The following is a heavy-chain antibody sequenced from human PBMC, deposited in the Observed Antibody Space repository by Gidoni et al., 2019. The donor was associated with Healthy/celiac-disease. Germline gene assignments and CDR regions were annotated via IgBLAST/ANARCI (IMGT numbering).Heavy chain of an antibody. J-gene: IGHJ3*02. CDR2: INAGNGNT. Sequence: QVQLVQSGAEVNKPGDSVKVSCKASGYTFTSYAMNWVRQAPGQRLEWMGWINAGNGNTKYSQKFQGRVTITRDTSASTAYMELSSLRSEDTAVYYCARDDYANAFDIWGQGTMVTVSS. D-gene: IGHD4-17*01. V-gene: IGHV1-3*01. CDR3: ARDDYANAFDI. CDR1: GYTFTSYA.